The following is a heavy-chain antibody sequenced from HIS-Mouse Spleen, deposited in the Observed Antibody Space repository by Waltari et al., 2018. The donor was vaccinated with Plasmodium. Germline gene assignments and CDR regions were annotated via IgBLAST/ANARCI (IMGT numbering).Heavy chain of an antibody. D-gene: IGHD3-3*01. CDR3: ARVTSSGVYWYFDL. Sequence: QVQLQQWGAGLLKPSETLSLTCAVYGGSFSCYYWSWIRQPPGKGPEWIGEINHSGSTNYNPSLKSRVTISVDTSKNQFSLKLSSVTAADTAVYYCARVTSSGVYWYFDLWGRGTLVTVSS. J-gene: IGHJ2*01. V-gene: IGHV4-34*01. CDR2: INHSGST. CDR1: GGSFSCYY.